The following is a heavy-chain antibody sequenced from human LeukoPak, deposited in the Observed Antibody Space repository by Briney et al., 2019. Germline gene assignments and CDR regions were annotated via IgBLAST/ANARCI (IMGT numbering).Heavy chain of an antibody. Sequence: GGSLRLSCAASGFTFSSYAMSWVRQAPGKGLEWVSAISGSGGSTYYADSVKGRFTISRDNSKNTLYLQMNSLRAEDTAVYYCAKGRGWEASYYYYMDVWGKGTTVTISS. CDR2: ISGSGGST. D-gene: IGHD1-26*01. CDR3: AKGRGWEASYYYYMDV. CDR1: GFTFSSYA. J-gene: IGHJ6*03. V-gene: IGHV3-23*01.